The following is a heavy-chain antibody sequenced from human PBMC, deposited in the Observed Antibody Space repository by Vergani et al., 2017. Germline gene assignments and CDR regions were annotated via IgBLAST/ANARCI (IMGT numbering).Heavy chain of an antibody. CDR2: ISYDGTQK. J-gene: IGHJ1*01. Sequence: QVHLVESGGGVVQPGRSLRLSCVVSGFTSSYYGMHWVRQAPGKGLEWVAVISYDGTQKYYADSVKGRFTISRDNSKSTLYLQMNSLRTEDTAVYYCATKSXGTPGCQIGYFMEWGQGTLVTVSS. V-gene: IGHV3-30*03. D-gene: IGHD1-1*01. CDR3: ATKSXGTPGCQIGYFME. CDR1: GFTSSYYG.